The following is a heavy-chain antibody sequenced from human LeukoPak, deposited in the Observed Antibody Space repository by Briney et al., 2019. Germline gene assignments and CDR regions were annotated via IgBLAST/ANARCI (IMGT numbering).Heavy chain of an antibody. J-gene: IGHJ4*02. Sequence: SETLSLTCTVSGGSISSSSYYWGWIRQPPGKGLEWIGSIYYSGSTYYNPSLKSRVTISVDTSKNQFSLKLSSVTAADTAVYYCARDYYDFWRGYPHYFDYWGQGTLVTVSS. CDR2: IYYSGST. V-gene: IGHV4-39*07. CDR1: GGSISSSSYY. D-gene: IGHD3-3*01. CDR3: ARDYYDFWRGYPHYFDY.